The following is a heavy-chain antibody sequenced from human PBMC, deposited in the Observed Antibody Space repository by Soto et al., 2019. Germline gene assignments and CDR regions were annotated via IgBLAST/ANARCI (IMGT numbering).Heavy chain of an antibody. J-gene: IGHJ4*02. V-gene: IGHV4-59*08. CDR1: GVSFRGYY. CDR3: ARHNYGSGSTYFDY. D-gene: IGHD3-10*01. Sequence: SETLSLTCAVYGVSFRGYYWSWVRQPPGKGLEWIGYIYYSGSTNYNPSLKSRVTISVATSKNQFSLKLNSMTAADTAVYYCARHNYGSGSTYFDYWGQGTLVTVSS. CDR2: IYYSGST.